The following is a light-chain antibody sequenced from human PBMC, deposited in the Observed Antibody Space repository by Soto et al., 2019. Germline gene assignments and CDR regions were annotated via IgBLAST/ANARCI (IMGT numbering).Light chain of an antibody. J-gene: IGLJ3*02. CDR3: ISYAGSSIWV. V-gene: IGLV2-8*01. CDR1: SSDVGVYNY. Sequence: QSALTQPPSASGSPGQSVTISCTGTSSDVGVYNYVSWYKQHPGKAPKLMIYDVNKRPSGVPDRFSGSKSGNTASLTVSGLQAEDEAEYYCISYAGSSIWVFGGGTKLTVL. CDR2: DVN.